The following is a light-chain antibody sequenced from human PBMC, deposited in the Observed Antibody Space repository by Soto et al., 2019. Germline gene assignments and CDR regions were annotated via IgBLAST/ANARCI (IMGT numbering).Light chain of an antibody. CDR1: QDIRND. Sequence: AIQMTQSPSSLSASVGDRVTITCRASQDIRNDLGWYQQKPGKTPKPLIFAASSLQSGVPSRFSGSGSSTDFTLTISSLQPEDFATYYCLQDFNYPWTFGQGTKVEIE. CDR3: LQDFNYPWT. J-gene: IGKJ1*01. V-gene: IGKV1-6*01. CDR2: AAS.